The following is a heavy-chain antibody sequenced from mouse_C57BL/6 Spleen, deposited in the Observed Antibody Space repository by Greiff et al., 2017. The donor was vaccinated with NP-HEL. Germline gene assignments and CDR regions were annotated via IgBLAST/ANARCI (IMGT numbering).Heavy chain of an antibody. CDR3: ARSNSNPWYFDV. Sequence: DVMLVESGGGLVKPGGSLKLSCAASGFTFSSYAMSWVRQTPEKRLEWVATISDGGSYTYYPDNVKGRFTISRDNAKNNLYLQMSHLKSEDTAMYYCARSNSNPWYFDVWGTGTTVTVSS. D-gene: IGHD2-5*01. J-gene: IGHJ1*03. CDR2: ISDGGSYT. V-gene: IGHV5-4*03. CDR1: GFTFSSYA.